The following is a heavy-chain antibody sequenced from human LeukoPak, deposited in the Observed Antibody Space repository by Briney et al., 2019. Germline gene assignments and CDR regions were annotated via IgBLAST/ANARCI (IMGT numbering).Heavy chain of an antibody. CDR1: GGSISSSSYY. J-gene: IGHJ4*02. Sequence: SETLSLTCTVSGGSISSSSYYWGWIRQPPGKGLEWIGSIYYSGSTYYNPSLKSRVTISVDTSKNQFSLKLSSVTAADTAVYYCAREAGSGSYDMFDYWGQGTLVTVSS. V-gene: IGHV4-39*07. D-gene: IGHD1-26*01. CDR2: IYYSGST. CDR3: AREAGSGSYDMFDY.